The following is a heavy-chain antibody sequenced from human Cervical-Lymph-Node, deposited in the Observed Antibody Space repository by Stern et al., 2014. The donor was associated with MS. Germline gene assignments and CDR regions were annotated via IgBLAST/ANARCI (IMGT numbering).Heavy chain of an antibody. Sequence: VQLVESGGGVVQPGGSLRLSCAASGFTFYNYAMHWVRQAPGRGLEWVTLIRFDGSLKYYADSVKGRFTISSDNSTKTPYLQLTSLRAEDTAVYYCARSRPHPDGTNYYHYGMDVWGQGTTVTVSS. J-gene: IGHJ6*02. CDR3: ARSRPHPDGTNYYHYGMDV. V-gene: IGHV3-33*01. D-gene: IGHD1-7*01. CDR2: IRFDGSLK. CDR1: GFTFYNYA.